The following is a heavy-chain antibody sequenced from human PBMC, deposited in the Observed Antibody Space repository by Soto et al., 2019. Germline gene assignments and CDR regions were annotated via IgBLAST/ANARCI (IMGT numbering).Heavy chain of an antibody. J-gene: IGHJ4*02. CDR3: ARDQVYCSGGSCYYSSFDY. D-gene: IGHD2-15*01. Sequence: ASVKVSCKASGYTFTSYAMHWVRQAPGQRLEWMGWINAGNGNTKYSQKFQGRVTITRDTSASTAYMELSSLRSEDTAVYYCARDQVYCSGGSCYYSSFDYWGQGTLVTVSS. CDR2: INAGNGNT. CDR1: GYTFTSYA. V-gene: IGHV1-3*01.